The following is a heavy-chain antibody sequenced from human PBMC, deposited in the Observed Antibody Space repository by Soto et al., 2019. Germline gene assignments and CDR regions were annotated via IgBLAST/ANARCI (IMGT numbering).Heavy chain of an antibody. CDR2: ISYEGSNK. V-gene: IGHV3-30*18. CDR1: GFTFSSYG. CDR3: AKDKLTVTNYFDY. J-gene: IGHJ4*02. Sequence: QVQLVESGGGVVQPGRSLRLSCAASGFTFSSYGMPWVRQAPGKGLEWVAVISYEGSNKYYADSVKGRFTISRDNSKNTLYLQMNSLRAEDTAVYYCAKDKLTVTNYFDYWGQGTLVTVSS. D-gene: IGHD4-17*01.